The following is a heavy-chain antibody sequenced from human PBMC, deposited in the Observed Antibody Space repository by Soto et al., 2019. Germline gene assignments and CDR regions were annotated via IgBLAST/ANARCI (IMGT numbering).Heavy chain of an antibody. CDR2: IYYSGST. V-gene: IGHV4-39*01. J-gene: IGHJ4*02. Sequence: TSQTLSLTCTVSGGSISNSSYYWGWIRQPPGKGLEWIGSIYYSGSTYYNPSLKSRVTISLDTSKNQFSLKLSSMTAADTAVYYCARHEYDYIWGSYRSFPDYWGQGTLVTVSS. CDR1: GGSISNSSYY. D-gene: IGHD3-16*02. CDR3: ARHEYDYIWGSYRSFPDY.